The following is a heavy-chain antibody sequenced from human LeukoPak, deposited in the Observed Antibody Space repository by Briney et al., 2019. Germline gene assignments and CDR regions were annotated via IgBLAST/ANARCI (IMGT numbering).Heavy chain of an antibody. J-gene: IGHJ4*02. CDR3: ARDSSGYCNFDY. Sequence: SQTLSLTCTLSGGSISSGGYYWSWIRQHPGKGLEWIGYIYYSGSTYYNPSLKRRVTISVATSKNQFSLKLSSVTDSDTGVYYCARDSSGYCNFDYWGQGTLVTVSS. D-gene: IGHD3-22*01. V-gene: IGHV4-31*03. CDR2: IYYSGST. CDR1: GGSISSGGYY.